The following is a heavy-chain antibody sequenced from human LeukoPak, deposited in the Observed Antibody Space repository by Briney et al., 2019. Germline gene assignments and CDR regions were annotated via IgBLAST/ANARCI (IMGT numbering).Heavy chain of an antibody. D-gene: IGHD3-10*01. CDR1: GFTFSSYW. CDR2: IKQDGSEK. Sequence: GGSLRLSCAASGFTFSSYWMSWVRQAPGKGLEWVANIKQDGSEKYYVDSVKGRFTISRDNAENSLYLQMNSLRAEDTALYYCASSLMVRGVIIPYYFDYWGQGTLVTVSS. CDR3: ASSLMVRGVIIPYYFDY. J-gene: IGHJ4*02. V-gene: IGHV3-7*03.